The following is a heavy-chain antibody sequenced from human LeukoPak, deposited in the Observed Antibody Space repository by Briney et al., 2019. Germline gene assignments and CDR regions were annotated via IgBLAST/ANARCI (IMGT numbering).Heavy chain of an antibody. CDR3: ARFHSSSWYYYYYMDV. J-gene: IGHJ6*03. V-gene: IGHV3-11*01. CDR1: GFTFSDYY. CDR2: ISSSGSTI. D-gene: IGHD6-13*01. Sequence: PGGSLRLSCAASGFTFSDYYMSWIRQAPGKGLEWVSYISSSGSTIYYADSVKGRFTISRDNAKNSLYLQMNSLRAEDTAVYYCARFHSSSWYYYYYMDVWSKGTTVTVSS.